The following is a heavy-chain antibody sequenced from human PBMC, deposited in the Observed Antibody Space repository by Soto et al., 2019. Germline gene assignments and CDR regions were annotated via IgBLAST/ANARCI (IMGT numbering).Heavy chain of an antibody. V-gene: IGHV1-46*01. CDR2: INPSGGST. Sequence: VSCKASGYTFTSYYMHWVRQAPGQGLEWMGIINPSGGSTSYAQKFQGRVTMTRDTSTSTVYMELSSLRSEDTAVYYCARANYDILXGYYNVIRSWYYYGMDVWGQGTTVTVSS. J-gene: IGHJ6*02. CDR3: ARANYDILXGYYNVIRSWYYYGMDV. CDR1: GYTFTSYY. D-gene: IGHD3-9*01.